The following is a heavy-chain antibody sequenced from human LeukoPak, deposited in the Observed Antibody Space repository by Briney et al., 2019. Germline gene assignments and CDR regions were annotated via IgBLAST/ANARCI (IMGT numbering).Heavy chain of an antibody. D-gene: IGHD6-13*01. CDR3: ARTPSTSETAAGSFDY. V-gene: IGHV1-18*01. CDR1: GYTFTSYG. Sequence: ASVKVSCKASGYTFTSYGISWVRQAPGQGLEWKGWISAYNGDTNYAQKLQGRVTMTTDTSTSTAYMELRSLRSDDTAVYYCARTPSTSETAAGSFDYWGQGTLVTVSS. J-gene: IGHJ4*02. CDR2: ISAYNGDT.